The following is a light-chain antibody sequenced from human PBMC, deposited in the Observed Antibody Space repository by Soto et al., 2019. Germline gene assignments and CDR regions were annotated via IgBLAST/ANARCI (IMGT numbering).Light chain of an antibody. CDR1: QSVSNN. J-gene: IGKJ5*01. CDR3: QQYNNWPPIT. CDR2: GAS. V-gene: IGKV3-15*01. Sequence: EIVLTQSPGTLSLSPGERATLSCRASQSVSNNYLAWYQQKPGQAPRLLIHGASTRATGIPARFSGSGSGTEFTLTISSLQSEDFAVYYCQQYNNWPPITFGQGTLLEI.